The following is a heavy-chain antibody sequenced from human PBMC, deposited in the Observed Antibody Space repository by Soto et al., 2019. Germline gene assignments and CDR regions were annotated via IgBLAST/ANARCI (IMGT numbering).Heavy chain of an antibody. CDR1: GYTFTGYY. J-gene: IGHJ5*02. CDR2: INPNSGGT. V-gene: IGHV1-2*04. CDR3: ARGLGYCISTSCYGGNWFDP. D-gene: IGHD2-2*01. Sequence: GASVKVSCKASGYTFTGYYMHWVRQAPGQGLEWMGWINPNSGGTNYAQKFQGWVTMTRDTSISTAYMELSRLRSDDTAVYYCARGLGYCISTSCYGGNWFDPWGQGTLVTVSS.